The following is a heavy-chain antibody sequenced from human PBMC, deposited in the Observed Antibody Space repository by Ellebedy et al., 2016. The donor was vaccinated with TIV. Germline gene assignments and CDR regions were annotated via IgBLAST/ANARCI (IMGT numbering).Heavy chain of an antibody. D-gene: IGHD3-22*01. J-gene: IGHJ4*02. CDR3: ARLGGSDSSGYSDY. Sequence: ASVKVSCXVSGYTLTELSMHWVRQAPGKGLEWMGGFDPEDGETIYAQRFQGRVTMTEDTSTDTAYMELSSLRSEDTAVYYCARLGGSDSSGYSDYWGQGTLVTVSS. CDR1: GYTLTELS. V-gene: IGHV1-24*01. CDR2: FDPEDGET.